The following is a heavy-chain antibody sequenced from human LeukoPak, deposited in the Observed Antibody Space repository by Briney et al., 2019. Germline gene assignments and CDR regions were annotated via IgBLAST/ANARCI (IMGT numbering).Heavy chain of an antibody. CDR1: GFTFSSYG. CDR3: ARADPGMGEFDY. D-gene: IGHD3-16*01. V-gene: IGHV3-33*01. CDR2: IWYDGSNK. Sequence: PGGSLRLSCAASGFTFSSYGMHWVRQAPGKGLEWVAVIWYDGSNKYYADSVKGRFTISRDNSKNTLYLQMNSLRAEDTAVYYCARADPGMGEFDYWGQGTLVTVSS. J-gene: IGHJ4*02.